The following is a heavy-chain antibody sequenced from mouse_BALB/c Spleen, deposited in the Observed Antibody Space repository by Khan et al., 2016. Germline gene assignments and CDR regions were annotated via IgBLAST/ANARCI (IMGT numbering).Heavy chain of an antibody. J-gene: IGHJ4*01. CDR1: GYTFSDYY. CDR2: IFPGSGIT. Sequence: VPLQQSGTELPRPGASVKLSCKASGYTFSDYYLHWVKQRTGQGLEWIGEIFPGSGITYYNEKFKGKASLTADTSTSTAYMQLSSLTSEDSAVYFCARSYYGYFAMDYWGHGASVTVSS. D-gene: IGHD1-2*01. CDR3: ARSYYGYFAMDY. V-gene: IGHV1-77*01.